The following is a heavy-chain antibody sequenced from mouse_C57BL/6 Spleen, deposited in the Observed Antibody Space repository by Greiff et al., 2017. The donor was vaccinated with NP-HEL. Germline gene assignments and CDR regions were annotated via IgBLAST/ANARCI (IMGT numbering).Heavy chain of an antibody. CDR1: GYTFTSYT. J-gene: IGHJ1*03. D-gene: IGHD1-1*01. CDR3: AYNYGSASWYFDV. CDR2: INPSSGYT. Sequence: QVQLKESGAELARPGASVKMSCKASGYTFTSYTMHWVKQRPGQGLEWIGYINPSSGYTKYNQKFKDKFTLTADNASSTVYMQLSNLTSEDSAVYKSAYNYGSASWYFDVWGTGTSVTVSS. V-gene: IGHV1-4*01.